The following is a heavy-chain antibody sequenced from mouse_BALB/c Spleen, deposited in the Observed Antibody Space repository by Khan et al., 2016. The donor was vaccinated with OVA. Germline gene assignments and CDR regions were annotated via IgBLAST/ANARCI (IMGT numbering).Heavy chain of an antibody. Sequence: QVQLKESGPGLVAPSQSLSITCTVSGFSLTSYGVHWVRQPPGKGPEWLGVIWAGGSTNYNSDLMSRLGISQDNSQSQVFLQMNSHQTDDTTMYYCARLEDIWGQGTTLTVSS. CDR2: IWAGGST. V-gene: IGHV2-9*02. CDR3: ARLEDI. J-gene: IGHJ2*01. D-gene: IGHD1-3*01. CDR1: GFSLTSYG.